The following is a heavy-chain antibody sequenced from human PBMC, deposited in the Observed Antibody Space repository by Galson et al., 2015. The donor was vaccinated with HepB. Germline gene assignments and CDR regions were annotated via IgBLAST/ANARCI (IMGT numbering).Heavy chain of an antibody. CDR1: GFTFSSYS. J-gene: IGHJ3*02. CDR2: ISSSSSTI. Sequence: SLRLSCAASGFTFSSYSMNWVRQAPGKGLEWVSYISSSSSTIYYADSVKGRFTISRDNAKNSLYPQMNSLRDEDTAVYYCASRIMITFGGAIQRDEDAFDIWGQGTMVTVSS. CDR3: ASRIMITFGGAIQRDEDAFDI. V-gene: IGHV3-48*02. D-gene: IGHD3-16*01.